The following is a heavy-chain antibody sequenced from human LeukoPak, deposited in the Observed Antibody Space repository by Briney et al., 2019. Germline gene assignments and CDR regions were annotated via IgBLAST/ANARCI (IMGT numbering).Heavy chain of an antibody. CDR3: ASQRYYDSSGYYYHY. CDR2: INSDGSST. D-gene: IGHD3-22*01. Sequence: PGGSLRLSCAASGFTFSSYWMHWVRQAPGKGLVWVSRINSDGSSTSCADSVKGRFTISRDNAKNTLYLQMNSLRAEDTAVYYCASQRYYDSSGYYYHYWGQGTLVTVSS. V-gene: IGHV3-74*01. CDR1: GFTFSSYW. J-gene: IGHJ4*02.